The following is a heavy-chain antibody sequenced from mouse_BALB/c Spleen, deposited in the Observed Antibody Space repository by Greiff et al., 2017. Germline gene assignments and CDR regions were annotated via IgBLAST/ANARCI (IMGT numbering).Heavy chain of an antibody. J-gene: IGHJ3*01. D-gene: IGHD2-2*01. CDR2: ISYSGST. CDR1: GYSITSDYA. Sequence: EVKLQESGPGLVKPSQSLSLTCTVTGYSITSDYAWNWIRQFPGNKLEWMGYISYSGSTSYNPSLKSRISITRDTSKNQFFLQLNSVTTEDTATYYCAMVGYDDGFAYWGQGTLVTVSA. CDR3: AMVGYDDGFAY. V-gene: IGHV3-2*02.